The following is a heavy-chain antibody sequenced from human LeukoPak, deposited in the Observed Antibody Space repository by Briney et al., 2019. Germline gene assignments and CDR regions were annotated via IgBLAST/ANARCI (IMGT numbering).Heavy chain of an antibody. D-gene: IGHD4-23*01. V-gene: IGHV3-21*05. J-gene: IGHJ6*02. CDR3: ARGYGGTAYYYGMDV. CDR1: GFTFSSYG. CDR2: ISSSSSYT. Sequence: PGGSLRLSCAASGFTFSSYGMHWVRQAPGKGLEWVSYISSSSSYTNYADSVKGRFTISRDNAKNSLYLQMNSLRAEDTAVYYCARGYGGTAYYYGMDVWGQGTTVTVSS.